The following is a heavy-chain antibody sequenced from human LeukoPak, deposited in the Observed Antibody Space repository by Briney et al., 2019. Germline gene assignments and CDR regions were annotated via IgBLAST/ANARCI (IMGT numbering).Heavy chain of an antibody. CDR3: ARGADILTGYG. CDR2: IYYSGST. CDR1: GGSISSSSYY. D-gene: IGHD3-9*01. V-gene: IGHV4-39*07. J-gene: IGHJ4*02. Sequence: PSETLSLTCTVSGGSISSSSYYWGWIRQPPGKGLEWNGSIYYSGSTYYNPSLKSRVTISVDTSKNQFSLKLSSVTAADTAVYYCARGADILTGYGWGQGTLVTVSS.